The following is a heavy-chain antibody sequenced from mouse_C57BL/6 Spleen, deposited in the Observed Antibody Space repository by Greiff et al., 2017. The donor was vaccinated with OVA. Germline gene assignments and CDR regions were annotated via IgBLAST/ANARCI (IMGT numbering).Heavy chain of an antibody. CDR2: INPGSGGT. CDR1: GYAFTNYL. V-gene: IGHV1-54*01. J-gene: IGHJ2*01. D-gene: IGHD2-4*01. CDR3: ARWGYDYDEDYFDY. Sequence: VQLQQSGAELVRPGTSVKVSCKASGYAFTNYLIEWVKQRPGQGLEWIGVINPGSGGTNYNEKFKGKATLTADKSSSTAYMQLSSLTSEDSAVYFCARWGYDYDEDYFDYWGQGTTLTVSS.